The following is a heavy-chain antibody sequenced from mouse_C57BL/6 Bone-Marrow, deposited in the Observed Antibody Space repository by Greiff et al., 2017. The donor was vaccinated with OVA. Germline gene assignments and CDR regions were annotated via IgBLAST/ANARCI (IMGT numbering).Heavy chain of an antibody. V-gene: IGHV5-6*01. D-gene: IGHD6-1*01. CDR1: GFTFSSYG. CDR3: ARHADEPHYWYFDV. Sequence: EVHLVESGGDLVKPGGSLKLSCAASGFTFSSYGMSWVRQTPDKRLEWVATISSGGSYSYSPDSVTGRCTISRHSAKNTLYLQMSSLKSADTAMYYCARHADEPHYWYFDVWGTGTTVTVSS. CDR2: ISSGGSYS. J-gene: IGHJ1*03.